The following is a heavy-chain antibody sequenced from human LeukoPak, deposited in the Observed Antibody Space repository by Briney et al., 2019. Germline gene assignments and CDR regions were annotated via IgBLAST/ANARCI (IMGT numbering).Heavy chain of an antibody. D-gene: IGHD5-12*01. CDR3: ARPSYSGYTAFYYGMDA. CDR2: ISYDGSNK. V-gene: IGHV3-30*03. Sequence: PGGSLRLSCSASGFTFGSYGMHWVRQAPGKGLEWVAVISYDGSNKFYSDSVKGRFTISRDNPTNTLYLQMNSLRGDDSAVYYCARPSYSGYTAFYYGMDAWGQGTTVIVSS. J-gene: IGHJ6*02. CDR1: GFTFGSYG.